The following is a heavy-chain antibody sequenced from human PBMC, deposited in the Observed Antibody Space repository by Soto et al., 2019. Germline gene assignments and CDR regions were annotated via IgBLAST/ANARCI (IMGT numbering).Heavy chain of an antibody. CDR3: ARGLSPWSTHTDWFDP. V-gene: IGHV4-34*01. CDR1: GGSFSGYY. J-gene: IGHJ5*02. D-gene: IGHD2-15*01. Sequence: QVQLQQWGAGLLKPSETLSLTCGVSGGSFSGYYWIWIRQPPGKGLEWIGEIHHSGSTNYDPSLESRVTISLDTSKIQFSLKLSSVTAADTAVYYCARGLSPWSTHTDWFDPWGQGILVTVSS. CDR2: IHHSGST.